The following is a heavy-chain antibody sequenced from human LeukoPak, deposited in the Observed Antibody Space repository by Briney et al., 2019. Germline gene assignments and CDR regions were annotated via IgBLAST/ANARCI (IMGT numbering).Heavy chain of an antibody. D-gene: IGHD5-18*01. V-gene: IGHV1-46*01. CDR2: INPSGGST. CDR3: ARPSADTAMDL. J-gene: IGHJ2*01. Sequence: ASVKVSCKASGYTFTSYYMHWVRQAPGQGLEWMGIINPSGGSTSYAQKFQGRVTMTRDMSTSTVYMELSSLRSEDTAVYYCARPSADTAMDLWGRGTLVTVSS. CDR1: GYTFTSYY.